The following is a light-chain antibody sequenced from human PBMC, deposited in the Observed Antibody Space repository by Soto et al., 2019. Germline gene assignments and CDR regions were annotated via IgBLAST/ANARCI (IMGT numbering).Light chain of an antibody. CDR1: NIGSKS. V-gene: IGLV3-21*04. Sequence: SYELTQPPSVSVAPGKTARITCGGNNIGSKSVHWHQQKPGQAPVLVIYYDSDRPSGIPERFSGSNSGNTATLTISRVEAGDEADYYCQVWDSSSDPLYVFGTGTKLTVL. CDR3: QVWDSSSDPLYV. J-gene: IGLJ1*01. CDR2: YDS.